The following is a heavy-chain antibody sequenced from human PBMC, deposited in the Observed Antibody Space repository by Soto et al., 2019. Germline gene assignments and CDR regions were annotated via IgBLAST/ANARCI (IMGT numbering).Heavy chain of an antibody. CDR1: GGTFSSYA. D-gene: IGHD3-22*01. CDR3: ASQGYYDSSGYSDY. V-gene: IGHV1-69*06. J-gene: IGHJ4*02. Sequence: GASVKVSCKASGGTFSSYAISWVRQAPGQGLEWMGGIIPIFGTANYAQKFQGRVTITADKSTSTAYMELSSLRSEDTAVYYCASQGYYDSSGYSDYWGQGTLVTVSS. CDR2: IIPIFGTA.